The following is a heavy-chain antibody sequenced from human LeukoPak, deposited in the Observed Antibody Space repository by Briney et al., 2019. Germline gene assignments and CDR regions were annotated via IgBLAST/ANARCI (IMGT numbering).Heavy chain of an antibody. CDR1: SYTFTSYG. D-gene: IGHD6-19*01. J-gene: IGHJ4*02. CDR3: ARDLGIAVAGTWGY. V-gene: IGHV1-18*01. Sequence: ASVKVSCKASSYTFTSYGISWVRQAPGQGLELMGWISAYNGNTNYAQKLQGRVTMTTDTSTSTAYMELRSLRSDDTAVYYCARDLGIAVAGTWGYWGQGTLVTVSS. CDR2: ISAYNGNT.